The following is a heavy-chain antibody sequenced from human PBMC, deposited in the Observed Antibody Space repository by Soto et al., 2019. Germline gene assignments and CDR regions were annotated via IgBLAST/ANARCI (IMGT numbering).Heavy chain of an antibody. CDR3: VRDGKKNLRDWFDT. Sequence: PSETLSLTCTVSGASISGFYWSWIRKSAGKGLEWIGRIYATGTTDYNPSLKSRVMMSVDTSKKQFSLKLRSVTAAVTAVYYCVRDGKKNLRDWFDTWGQGISVTVSS. CDR1: GASISGFY. CDR2: IYATGTT. D-gene: IGHD1-1*01. V-gene: IGHV4-4*07. J-gene: IGHJ5*02.